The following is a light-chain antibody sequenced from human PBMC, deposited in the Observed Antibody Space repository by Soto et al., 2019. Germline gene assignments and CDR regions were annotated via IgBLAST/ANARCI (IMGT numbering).Light chain of an antibody. CDR3: QSYDNSLSGSRV. Sequence: QSVLTQPPSVSGAPGQRVTISCTGSSSNIGAGYEVHWYQQLPGTAPKLLIYVNSNRPSGVPDRFSGSKSGTSASLAITGLQAEDEADYYCQSYDNSLSGSRVFGGGTKLTVL. CDR2: VNS. CDR1: SSNIGAGYE. J-gene: IGLJ3*02. V-gene: IGLV1-40*01.